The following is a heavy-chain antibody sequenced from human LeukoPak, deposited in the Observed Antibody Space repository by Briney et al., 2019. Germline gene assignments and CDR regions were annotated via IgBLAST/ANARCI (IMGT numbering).Heavy chain of an antibody. V-gene: IGHV3-21*01. D-gene: IGHD1-26*01. J-gene: IGHJ4*02. CDR1: GFSLSSYA. CDR3: AREKFIVGATTDY. Sequence: GGSLRLSCAASGFSLSSYAMSWVRQAPGKGLEWVSSISSSSSYIYYADSVKGRFTISRDNAKNSLYLQMNSLRAEDTAVYYCAREKFIVGATTDYWGQGTLVTVSS. CDR2: ISSSSSYI.